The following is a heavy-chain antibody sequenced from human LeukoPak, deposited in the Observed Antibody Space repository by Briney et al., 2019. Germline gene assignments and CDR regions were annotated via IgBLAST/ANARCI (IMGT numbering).Heavy chain of an antibody. CDR3: AKATMATTYFDY. CDR2: ISGRGDTL. CDR1: GFTFSSYA. V-gene: IGHV3-23*01. D-gene: IGHD5-24*01. J-gene: IGHJ4*02. Sequence: GGSLRLSCAASGFTFSSYAMSWVRQAPGKGLEWVSAISGRGDTLFYADSLRGRFTVSRDNSKNTLYLQMNSLRAEDTAVYYCAKATMATTYFDYWGQGTLVTVSS.